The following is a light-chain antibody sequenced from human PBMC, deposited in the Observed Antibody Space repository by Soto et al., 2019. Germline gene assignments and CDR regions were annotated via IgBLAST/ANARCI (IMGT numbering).Light chain of an antibody. CDR2: RNN. J-gene: IGLJ2*01. CDR3: ATWDDSLSGVV. Sequence: QLVLTQPPSASGTPGQRVTISCSGSSSNLGSYFVYWFQQLPGTAPKLLIYRNNQRPSGVPDRFSGSKSGTSASLAISGLRSEDEAEYHCATWDDSLSGVVFGGGTKLTVL. CDR1: SSNLGSYF. V-gene: IGLV1-47*01.